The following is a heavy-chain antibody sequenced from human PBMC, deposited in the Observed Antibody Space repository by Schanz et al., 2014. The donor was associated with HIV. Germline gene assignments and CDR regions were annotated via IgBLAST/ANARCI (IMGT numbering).Heavy chain of an antibody. Sequence: QVQLHQWGAGLLKPSETLSLTCAVYGGSFSAYYWSWIRQPPGKGLEWIGYIFYSGSTNYKSSLKSGVTISVDPPREHSPLRRRSVPAADTAVYYCARTNYYDTSILDSWGQGTLVTVSS. CDR3: ARTNYYDTSILDS. J-gene: IGHJ4*02. D-gene: IGHD3-22*01. CDR2: IFYSGST. V-gene: IGHV4-34*12. CDR1: GGSFSAYY.